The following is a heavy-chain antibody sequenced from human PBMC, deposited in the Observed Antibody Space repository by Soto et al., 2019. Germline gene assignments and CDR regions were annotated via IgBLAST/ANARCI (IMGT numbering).Heavy chain of an antibody. Sequence: GGSLRLSCAASGFTFSSYAMSWVRQAPGKGLEWVSAISGSGGSTYYADSVKGRFTISRDNSKNTLYLQMNSLRAEDTAVYYWSKDATIVVVITTMGNDAFDIWGQGTMVTVSS. CDR1: GFTFSSYA. D-gene: IGHD3-22*01. V-gene: IGHV3-23*01. CDR3: SKDATIVVVITTMGNDAFDI. J-gene: IGHJ3*02. CDR2: ISGSGGST.